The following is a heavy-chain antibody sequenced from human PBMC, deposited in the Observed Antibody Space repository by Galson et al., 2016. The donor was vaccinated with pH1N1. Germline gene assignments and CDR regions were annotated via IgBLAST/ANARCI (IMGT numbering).Heavy chain of an antibody. J-gene: IGHJ4*02. CDR1: GFSFSTYW. CDR3: VREYCSGGACFRFFAF. V-gene: IGHV3-7*01. Sequence: SLRLSCAASGFSFSTYWMNWVRQAPGKGLEWVANIKEDGSERFYVDSVRGRFTVSRDNADNVLYLQMNSLRPEDTAVYYCVREYCSGGACFRFFAFRGQGTLVTVSS. D-gene: IGHD2-15*01. CDR2: IKEDGSER.